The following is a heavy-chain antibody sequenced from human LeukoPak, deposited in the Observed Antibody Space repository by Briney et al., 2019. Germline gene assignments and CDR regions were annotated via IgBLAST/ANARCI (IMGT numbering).Heavy chain of an antibody. CDR3: AKRVAHSSGAYWDY. CDR1: GFTFSSYG. Sequence: GGSLRLSCEASGFTFSSYGMSWVRQAAGKGLEWVSAISGGGGGTYYADSVKGRFTISRDNSKNTLYLQMNSLRAEDAAVYFCAKRVAHSSGAYWDYWGQGILVTVSS. D-gene: IGHD6-19*01. CDR2: ISGGGGGT. V-gene: IGHV3-23*01. J-gene: IGHJ4*02.